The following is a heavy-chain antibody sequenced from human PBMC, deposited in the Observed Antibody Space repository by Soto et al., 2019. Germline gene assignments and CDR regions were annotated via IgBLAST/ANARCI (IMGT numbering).Heavy chain of an antibody. J-gene: IGHJ6*02. CDR1: GFTFSSYW. D-gene: IGHD2-2*01. CDR2: INQDGGKK. V-gene: IGHV3-7*01. Sequence: PGGSLRLSCAASGFTFSSYWMSWVRQAPGKGLKWVANINQDGGKKNYEESVKGRFTISRDNSKNTLYLQMNSLRAEDTAVYYCAKDVSQYCISTSCYSRVYYGMDVWGQGTTVTVSS. CDR3: AKDVSQYCISTSCYSRVYYGMDV.